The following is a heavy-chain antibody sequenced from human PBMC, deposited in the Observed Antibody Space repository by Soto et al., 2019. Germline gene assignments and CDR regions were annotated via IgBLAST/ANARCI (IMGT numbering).Heavy chain of an antibody. CDR3: ARDRGYDILTGYYDAFDI. D-gene: IGHD3-9*01. CDR2: ISYDGSNK. J-gene: IGHJ3*02. CDR1: GLTFSSYA. Sequence: GGSLRLSCAASGLTFSSYAMHWVRQAPGKGLEWVAVISYDGSNKYYADSVKGRFTISRDNSKNTLYLQMNSLRAEDTAVYYCARDRGYDILTGYYDAFDIWGQGTMVTVSS. V-gene: IGHV3-30*04.